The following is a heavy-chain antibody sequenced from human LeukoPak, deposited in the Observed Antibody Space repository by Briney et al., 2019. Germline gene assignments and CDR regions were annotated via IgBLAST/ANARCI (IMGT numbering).Heavy chain of an antibody. Sequence: ASVKVSCKASGYTFTSYAMNWVRQAPGQGLEWMGWISAYNGNTNYAQKLQGRVTMTTDTSTSTAYMELRSLRSEDTAVYYCARGRWYAGTDYWGQGTLVTVSS. CDR1: GYTFTSYA. CDR3: ARGRWYAGTDY. J-gene: IGHJ4*02. D-gene: IGHD4-23*01. V-gene: IGHV1-18*01. CDR2: ISAYNGNT.